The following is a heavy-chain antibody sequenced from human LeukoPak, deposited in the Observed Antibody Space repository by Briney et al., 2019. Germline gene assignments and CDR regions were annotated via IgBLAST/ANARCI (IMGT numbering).Heavy chain of an antibody. CDR1: GFTFSSYW. D-gene: IGHD4-23*01. J-gene: IGHJ3*02. CDR2: INSDGSST. CDR3: ARDLREALDYGGKRNRAFDI. Sequence: GGSLRLSCAASGFTFSSYWMHWVRQAPGKGLVWVSRINSDGSSTSYADSVKGRFTISRDNAKNTLYLQMNSLRAEDTAVYYCARDLREALDYGGKRNRAFDIWGQGTMVTVSS. V-gene: IGHV3-74*01.